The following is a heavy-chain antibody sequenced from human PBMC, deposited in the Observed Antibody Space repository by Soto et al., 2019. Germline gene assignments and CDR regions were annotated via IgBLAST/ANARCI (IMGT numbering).Heavy chain of an antibody. CDR1: GGTFSTYA. D-gene: IGHD1-26*01. J-gene: IGHJ6*04. Sequence: QVQLVQSGAEVKKPGSSVKVSCKASGGTFSTYAINWVRQAPGQGLEWMGGIIPIFGTANYAQKFQGRVTVTADESPSTGYMELSSLRSEDTAVYSGARAWEPSYYYGMDVWGKGTTVTVSS. V-gene: IGHV1-69*12. CDR3: ARAWEPSYYYGMDV. CDR2: IIPIFGTA.